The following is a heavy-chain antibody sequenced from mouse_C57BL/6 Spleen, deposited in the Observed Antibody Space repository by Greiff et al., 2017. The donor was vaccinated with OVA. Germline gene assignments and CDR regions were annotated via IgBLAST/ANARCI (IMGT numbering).Heavy chain of an antibody. CDR2: IHPNSGST. Sequence: QVQLKQPGAELVKPGASVKLSCKASGYTFTSYWMHWVKQRPGQGLEWIGMIHPNSGSTNYNEKFKSKATLTVDKSSSTAYMQLSSLTSEDSAVYYCAREPLTTVVATRYFDVWGTGTTVTVSS. J-gene: IGHJ1*03. V-gene: IGHV1-64*01. D-gene: IGHD1-1*01. CDR1: GYTFTSYW. CDR3: AREPLTTVVATRYFDV.